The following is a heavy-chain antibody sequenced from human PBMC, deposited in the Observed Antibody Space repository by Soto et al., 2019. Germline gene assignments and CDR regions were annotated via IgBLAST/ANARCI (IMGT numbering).Heavy chain of an antibody. J-gene: IGHJ4*02. Sequence: PSETLSLSCTVSGVTIRGYYWNWMRQPPGKTLEWIGSIYYTGGTNYDPSLKSRVTISVDTSKNHFSLKFNSLTAADTAVYNCASGKLSTIAAPDSWGQGTLVTVSS. CDR2: IYYTGGT. D-gene: IGHD6-13*01. CDR1: GVTIRGYY. CDR3: ASGKLSTIAAPDS. V-gene: IGHV4-59*01.